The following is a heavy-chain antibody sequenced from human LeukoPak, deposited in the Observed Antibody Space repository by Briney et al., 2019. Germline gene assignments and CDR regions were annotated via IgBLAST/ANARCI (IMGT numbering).Heavy chain of an antibody. J-gene: IGHJ4*02. CDR2: ISYDGSNK. CDR1: GFTFSSYG. V-gene: IGHV3-30*03. D-gene: IGHD2-2*01. Sequence: PGRSLRLSCAASGFTFSSYGMHWVRQAPGKGLEWVAVISYDGSNKYYADSVKGRFTISRDNSKNTLYLQMNSLRAEDTAVYYCAREGKYQLLSTFDYWGQGTLVAVSS. CDR3: AREGKYQLLSTFDY.